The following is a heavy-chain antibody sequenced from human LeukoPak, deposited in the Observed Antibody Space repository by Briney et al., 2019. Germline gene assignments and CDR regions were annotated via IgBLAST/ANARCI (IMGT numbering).Heavy chain of an antibody. D-gene: IGHD2-15*01. CDR1: AFTFSSYW. V-gene: IGHV3-74*01. J-gene: IGHJ2*01. CDR3: ARGSDCSGGSCYSYWYFDL. Sequence: GGSLRLSCAASAFTFSSYWMHWVRQAPGKGLVWVSRVNSDGSSTSYADSVKGRFTISRDNAKNTLYLQMNSLRAEDTAMYYCARGSDCSGGSCYSYWYFDLWGRGTLVTVSS. CDR2: VNSDGSST.